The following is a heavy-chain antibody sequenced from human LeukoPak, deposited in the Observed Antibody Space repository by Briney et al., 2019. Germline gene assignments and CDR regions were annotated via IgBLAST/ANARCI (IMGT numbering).Heavy chain of an antibody. D-gene: IGHD2-21*02. J-gene: IGHJ4*02. CDR2: ISYDGSNK. CDR3: AKDPNRAIVVVTFADY. Sequence: GGSLRLSCAASGFTFSSYWMTWVRQAPGKGLEWVAVISYDGSNKYYADSVKGRFTISRDNSKNTLYLQMNSLRAEDTAVYYCAKDPNRAIVVVTFADYWGQGTLVTVSS. V-gene: IGHV3-30*18. CDR1: GFTFSSYW.